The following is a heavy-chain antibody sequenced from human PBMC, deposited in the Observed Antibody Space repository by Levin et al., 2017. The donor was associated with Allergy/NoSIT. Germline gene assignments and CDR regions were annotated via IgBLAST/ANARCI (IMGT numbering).Heavy chain of an antibody. CDR2: IYYSGST. V-gene: IGHV4-59*01. CDR3: ARDPLGYCSSTSCYTSWFDP. CDR1: GGSISSYY. J-gene: IGHJ5*02. Sequence: SETLSLTCTVSGGSISSYYWSWIRQPPGKGLEWIGYIYYSGSTNYNPSLKSRVTISVDTSKNQFSLKLSSVTAADTAVYYCARDPLGYCSSTSCYTSWFDPWGQGTLVTVSS. D-gene: IGHD2-2*02.